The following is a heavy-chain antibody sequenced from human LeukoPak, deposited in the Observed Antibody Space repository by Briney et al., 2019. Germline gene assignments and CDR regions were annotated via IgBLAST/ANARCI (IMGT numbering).Heavy chain of an antibody. D-gene: IGHD4-17*01. CDR3: ARDRDYGDYNTQDLFVY. CDR2: INGGNGNA. J-gene: IGHJ4*02. CDR1: GYTFTNYG. V-gene: IGHV1-3*01. Sequence: GASVKVSCKTSGYTFTNYGMHWVRQAPGQRLEWMGWINGGNGNAKYSQNFQGRVTIIRDTSASTAYMELSSLRSEDTAVYYCARDRDYGDYNTQDLFVYWGQGALVTVSS.